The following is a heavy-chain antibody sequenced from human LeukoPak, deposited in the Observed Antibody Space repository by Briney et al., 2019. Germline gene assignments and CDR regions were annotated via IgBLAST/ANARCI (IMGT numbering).Heavy chain of an antibody. CDR2: IIPIFGTA. CDR3: ARGAGVVAATRSYYYYMDV. Sequence: SVKVSCKASGGTFSSYAISWVRQAPGQGLEWMGGIIPIFGTANYARKFQGRVTITTDESTSTAYMELSSLRSEDTAVYYCARGAGVVAATRSYYYYMDVWGKGTTVTVSS. J-gene: IGHJ6*03. V-gene: IGHV1-69*05. CDR1: GGTFSSYA. D-gene: IGHD2-15*01.